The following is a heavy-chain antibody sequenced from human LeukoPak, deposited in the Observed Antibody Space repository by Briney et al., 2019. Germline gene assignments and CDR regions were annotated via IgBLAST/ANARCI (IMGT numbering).Heavy chain of an antibody. CDR1: GYSISSGYF. CDR3: ASDAVAGPDAFDY. Sequence: PSETLSLTWAVSGYSISSGYFWGWIRQPPGKGLEWIGSIYQSGTTYYNPSLKSRVTISVDTSKNQFSLKLSSVIAADTAVYYCASDAVAGPDAFDYWGQGTLVTVSS. D-gene: IGHD6-19*01. V-gene: IGHV4-38-2*01. CDR2: IYQSGTT. J-gene: IGHJ4*02.